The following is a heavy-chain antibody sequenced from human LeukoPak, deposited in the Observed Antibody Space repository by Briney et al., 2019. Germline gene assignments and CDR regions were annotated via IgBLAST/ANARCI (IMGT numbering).Heavy chain of an antibody. CDR3: AKRVAEQSTSWYIDI. CDR2: IDGGGVTS. V-gene: IGHV3-23*02. Sequence: GGSLRLSCAASGYTYSSYTMLWVRQAPGKGLEWVSAIDGGGVTSFYGDSVKARFTISRDNSKNTLYRQMNSLRAEDTALYYCAKRVAEQSTSWYIDIWGLGTMVTVSS. D-gene: IGHD6-19*01. CDR1: GYTYSSYT. J-gene: IGHJ3*02.